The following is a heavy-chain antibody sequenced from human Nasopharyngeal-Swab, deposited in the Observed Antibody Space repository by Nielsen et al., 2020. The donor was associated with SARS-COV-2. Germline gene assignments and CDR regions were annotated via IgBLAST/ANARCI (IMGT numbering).Heavy chain of an antibody. J-gene: IGHJ6*02. CDR3: ARDGLDYDFWSAYFMDV. Sequence: SETLSLTCGVYGGSFSAYYWGWIRQPPGKGLEWIAEINHSGSTNYNPSLKSRVTLSVDTSMNQFSLELTSVTAADTAVYYCARDGLDYDFWSAYFMDVWGQGTTVTVSS. V-gene: IGHV4-34*01. CDR1: GGSFSAYY. D-gene: IGHD3-3*01. CDR2: INHSGST.